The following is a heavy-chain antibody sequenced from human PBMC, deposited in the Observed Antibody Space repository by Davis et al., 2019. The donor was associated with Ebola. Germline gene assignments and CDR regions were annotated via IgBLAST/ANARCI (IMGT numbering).Heavy chain of an antibody. CDR1: GGTFSSYA. V-gene: IGHV1-46*01. CDR2: INPSGGDT. Sequence: ASVKVSCKASGGTFSSYAISWVRQAPGQGLEWMGIINPSGGDTTYAQKFQGRVTMTRDTSTSTVYMELSSLRSEDTAVYYCARDTDGLRPDYWGQGTLVTVSS. D-gene: IGHD2-8*02. CDR3: ARDTDGLRPDY. J-gene: IGHJ4*02.